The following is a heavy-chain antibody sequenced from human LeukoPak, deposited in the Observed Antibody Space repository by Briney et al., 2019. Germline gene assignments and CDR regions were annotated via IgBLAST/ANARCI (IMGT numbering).Heavy chain of an antibody. J-gene: IGHJ4*02. D-gene: IGHD3-22*01. V-gene: IGHV3-11*04. CDR3: ARDVVPNYYDSSGYYSD. CDR2: LSSSGSTR. CDR1: EFTFSDYY. Sequence: GGSLRLSCAASEFTFSDYYMSWMRQAPGKGLEWISYLSSSGSTRYYADSVKGRFTISRDNSKNTLYLQMNSLRAEDTAVYYCARDVVPNYYDSSGYYSDWGQGTLVTVSS.